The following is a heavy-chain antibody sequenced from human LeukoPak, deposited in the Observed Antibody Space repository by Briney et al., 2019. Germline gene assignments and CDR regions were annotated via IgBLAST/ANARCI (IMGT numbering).Heavy chain of an antibody. V-gene: IGHV3-7*01. Sequence: PGGSLRLSCVGSGFTFRGHWLNWVRQSPGKGLEWVANIKPDGIDKYYVDSARGRFTVSGDNAKNSAFLQMNSLRAEDTAIYYCATISAQTFDIWGQGTLVSVSS. D-gene: IGHD5-24*01. J-gene: IGHJ3*02. CDR3: ATISAQTFDI. CDR1: GFTFRGHW. CDR2: IKPDGIDK.